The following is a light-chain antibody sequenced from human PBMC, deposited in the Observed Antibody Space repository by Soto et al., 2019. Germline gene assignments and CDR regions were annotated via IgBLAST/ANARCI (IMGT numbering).Light chain of an antibody. CDR2: DVS. J-gene: IGLJ2*01. CDR1: SSDIGGYNY. V-gene: IGLV2-14*03. CDR3: SSYRSSNTVV. Sequence: QSALTQPASVSGSPGQSIAISCTGTSSDIGGYNYVSWYQQHPGKAPKLLIYDVSNRPSGVSNRCSGSKSGNTASLTISGLQAADEADYYCSSYRSSNTVVFGGGTKLTVL.